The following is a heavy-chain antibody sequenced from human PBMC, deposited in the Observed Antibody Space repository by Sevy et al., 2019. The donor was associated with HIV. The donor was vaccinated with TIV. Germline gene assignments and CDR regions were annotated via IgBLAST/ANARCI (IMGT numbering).Heavy chain of an antibody. Sequence: GGSLRLSCAASGFTFSSYSMNWVRQAPGKGLEWVSYISSGFSTIHYADSGKGRFTISRDNAKNSLYLQMNRLRAEDTAVYYCARDNGDYFLSTSVFDYWGQGTLVTVSS. J-gene: IGHJ4*02. D-gene: IGHD4-17*01. V-gene: IGHV3-48*01. CDR3: ARDNGDYFLSTSVFDY. CDR2: ISSGFSTI. CDR1: GFTFSSYS.